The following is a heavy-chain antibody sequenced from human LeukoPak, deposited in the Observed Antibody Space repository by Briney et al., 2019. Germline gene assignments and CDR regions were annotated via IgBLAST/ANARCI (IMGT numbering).Heavy chain of an antibody. D-gene: IGHD2-2*01. J-gene: IGHJ1*01. V-gene: IGHV4-38-2*02. CDR2: IYHSGST. CDR1: GGSISSGYY. Sequence: PSETLSLTCTVSGGSISSGYYWGWIRQPPGKGLEWIGSIYHSGSTYYNPSLKSRVTISVDTSKNQFSLKLSSVTAADTAVYYCARNLVVPAAIPTAEYFQHWGQGTLVTVSS. CDR3: ARNLVVPAAIPTAEYFQH.